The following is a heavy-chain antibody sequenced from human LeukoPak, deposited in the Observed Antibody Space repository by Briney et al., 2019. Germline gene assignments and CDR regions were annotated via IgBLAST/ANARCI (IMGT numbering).Heavy chain of an antibody. CDR1: GYSFTSYW. Sequence: GESLKISCKGSGYSFTSYWIGWVRQMPGKGLEWMGIIYPGDSDTRYSPSFQGQVTISSDKSISTAYLQWSSLKPSDTAMYYCASGLITIFGVAPGAFDIWGQGTMVTVSS. CDR2: IYPGDSDT. CDR3: ASGLITIFGVAPGAFDI. V-gene: IGHV5-51*01. J-gene: IGHJ3*02. D-gene: IGHD3-3*01.